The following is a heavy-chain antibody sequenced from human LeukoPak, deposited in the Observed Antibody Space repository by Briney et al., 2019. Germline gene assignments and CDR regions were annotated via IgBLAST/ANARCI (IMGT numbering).Heavy chain of an antibody. CDR2: IYFSGRT. CDR3: ARVRYNWNRDFDY. CDR1: GGSISSSSYY. J-gene: IGHJ4*02. Sequence: SGTLSLTCNVSGGSISSSSYYWGWIRQPPGKGLEWIGSIYFSGRTYYNMSLKSRVTISIDTSKNQFSLKLSSVTAADTAVYYCARVRYNWNRDFDYWGQGTLVTVSS. D-gene: IGHD1-20*01. V-gene: IGHV4-39*02.